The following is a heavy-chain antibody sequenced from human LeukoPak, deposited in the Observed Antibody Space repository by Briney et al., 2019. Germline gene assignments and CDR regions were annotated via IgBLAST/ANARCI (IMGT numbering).Heavy chain of an antibody. Sequence: QTGGSLRLSCAASGFTFSSYGMHWVRQAPGKGLEWVAVISYDGSNKYYADSVKGRFTISRDNSKNTLYLQMNSLRAEDTAVYYCARGGTMIVVVTLDYWGQGTLVTVSS. V-gene: IGHV3-30*03. CDR3: ARGGTMIVVVTLDY. J-gene: IGHJ4*02. CDR2: ISYDGSNK. CDR1: GFTFSSYG. D-gene: IGHD3-22*01.